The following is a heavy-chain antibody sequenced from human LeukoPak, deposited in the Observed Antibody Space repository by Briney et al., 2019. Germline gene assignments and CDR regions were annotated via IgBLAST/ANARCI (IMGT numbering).Heavy chain of an antibody. CDR3: ASGNQWPYYYYGMDV. D-gene: IGHD6-19*01. CDR1: GGSISSISSNNYH. V-gene: IGHV4-39*07. J-gene: IGHJ6*02. Sequence: SETLSLTCIVSGGSISSISSNNYHWGWIRQPPGKGLEWIGEINHSGSTNYNPSLKSRVTISVDTSKNQFSLKLSSVTAADTAVYYCASGNQWPYYYYGMDVWGQGTTVTVSS. CDR2: INHSGST.